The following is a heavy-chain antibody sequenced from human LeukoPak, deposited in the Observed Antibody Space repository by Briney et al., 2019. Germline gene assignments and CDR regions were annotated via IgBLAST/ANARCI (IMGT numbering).Heavy chain of an antibody. J-gene: IGHJ4*02. V-gene: IGHV3-23*01. CDR2: ISGSGGST. CDR3: ARGGGSYYFYYFDY. Sequence: GGSLRLSCAASGFTFSGYDINWVRQAPGRGLEWVSGISGSGGSTNYADSVKGRLTISRDNSKNTLYLQMNSLRAEDTAVYFCARGGGSYYFYYFDYWGQGTLVTVSS. CDR1: GFTFSGYD. D-gene: IGHD1-26*01.